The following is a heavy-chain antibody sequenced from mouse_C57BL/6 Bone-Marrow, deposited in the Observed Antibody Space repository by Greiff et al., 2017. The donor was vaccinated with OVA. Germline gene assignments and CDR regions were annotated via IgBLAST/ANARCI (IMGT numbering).Heavy chain of an antibody. V-gene: IGHV2-2*01. CDR1: GFSLTSYG. Sequence: VKLVESGPGLVQPSQSLSITCTVSGFSLTSYGVHWVRQSPGKGLEWLGVIWSGGSTDYNAAFISRLSISKDNSKSQVFFKMNSLQADDTAIYYCARPYYNRMGAMDYWGQGTSVTVSS. J-gene: IGHJ4*01. CDR3: ARPYYNRMGAMDY. D-gene: IGHD2-12*01. CDR2: IWSGGST.